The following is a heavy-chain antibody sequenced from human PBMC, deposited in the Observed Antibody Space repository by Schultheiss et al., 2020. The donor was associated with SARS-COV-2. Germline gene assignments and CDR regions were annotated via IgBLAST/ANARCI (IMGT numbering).Heavy chain of an antibody. J-gene: IGHJ4*02. CDR1: GFSLSTSGMC. D-gene: IGHD2-8*01. CDR3: AHIASVLEADY. V-gene: IGHV2-5*02. CDR2: IYWDDDK. Sequence: SGPTLVKPTETLTLTCTVSGFSLSTSGMCVSWIRQPPGKALEWLALIYWDDDKRYSPSLKSRLTITKDTSKNQVVLTMTNMDPVDTATYYCAHIASVLEADYWGQGTLVTVSS.